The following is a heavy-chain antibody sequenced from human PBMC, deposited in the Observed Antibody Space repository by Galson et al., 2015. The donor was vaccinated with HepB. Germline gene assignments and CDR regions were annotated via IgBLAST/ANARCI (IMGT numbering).Heavy chain of an antibody. D-gene: IGHD3-22*01. CDR2: IKSKTDGGTT. V-gene: IGHV3-15*01. Sequence: SLRLSCAASGFTFSDAWMSWVRQAPGKGLEWVARIKSKTDGGTTDYAAPVKGRFTISRDDSKNTLYLQMNSLKTEDTAVYYCTTVGYYYDSSGYYYDWGQGTLVTVSS. CDR3: TTVGYYYDSSGYYYD. CDR1: GFTFSDAW. J-gene: IGHJ4*02.